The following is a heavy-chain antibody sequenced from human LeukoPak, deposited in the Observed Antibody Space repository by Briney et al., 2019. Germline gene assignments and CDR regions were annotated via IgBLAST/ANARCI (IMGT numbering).Heavy chain of an antibody. CDR1: GGSISSGGYY. J-gene: IGHJ3*01. CDR2: IYYSGST. Sequence: SETLSLTCTVSGGSISSGGYYWSWIRQHPGKGLEWIGYIYYSGSTYYNPSLKSRVTISVDTSKNQFSLKLSSVTAADTAVYYCARVIDRTYAFDVWAKGQWSPSLQ. V-gene: IGHV4-31*03. D-gene: IGHD3-22*01. CDR3: ARVIDRTYAFDV.